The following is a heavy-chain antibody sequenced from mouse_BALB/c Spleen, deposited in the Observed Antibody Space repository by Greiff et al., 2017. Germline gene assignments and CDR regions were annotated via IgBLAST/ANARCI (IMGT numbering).Heavy chain of an antibody. CDR3: ARDSYYYGSSNAMDY. Sequence: EVKLMESGGGLVKPGGSLKLSCAASGFTFSSYAMSWVRQTPEKRLEWVASISSGGSTYYPDSVKGRFTISRDNARNILYLQMSSLRSEDTAMYYCARDSYYYGSSNAMDYWGQGTSVTVSS. V-gene: IGHV5-6-5*01. CDR2: ISSGGST. J-gene: IGHJ4*01. D-gene: IGHD1-1*01. CDR1: GFTFSSYA.